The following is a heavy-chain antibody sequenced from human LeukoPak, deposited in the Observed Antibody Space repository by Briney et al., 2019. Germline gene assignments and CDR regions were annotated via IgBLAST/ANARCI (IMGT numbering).Heavy chain of an antibody. Sequence: PSQTLSLTCIVSGDSISSGSYYWTWLRQPAGKGLEWIGRIHTSGNTNYSPSLKSRVTISRDTSKNQFSLRLTSVTAADTAVYYCVRGWNGDYFDYWGQGTLVTVSS. CDR2: IHTSGNT. J-gene: IGHJ4*02. CDR1: GDSISSGSYY. CDR3: VRGWNGDYFDY. V-gene: IGHV4-61*02. D-gene: IGHD1-1*01.